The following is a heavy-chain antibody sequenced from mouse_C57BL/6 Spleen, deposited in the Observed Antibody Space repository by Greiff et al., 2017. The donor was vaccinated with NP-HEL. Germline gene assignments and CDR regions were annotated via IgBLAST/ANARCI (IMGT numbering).Heavy chain of an antibody. J-gene: IGHJ4*01. V-gene: IGHV5-15*01. Sequence: EVKVVESGGGLVQPGGSLKLSCAASGFTFSDYGMAWVRQAPRKGPEWVAFISNLAYSIYYADAVTGRFTISRENAKNTLYLEMSSLRSEDTAMYYCARGIYYDFYAMDYWGQGTSVTVSS. CDR3: ARGIYYDFYAMDY. CDR1: GFTFSDYG. D-gene: IGHD2-1*01. CDR2: ISNLAYSI.